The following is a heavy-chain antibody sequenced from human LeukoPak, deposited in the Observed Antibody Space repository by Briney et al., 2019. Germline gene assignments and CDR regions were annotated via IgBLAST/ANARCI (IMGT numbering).Heavy chain of an antibody. V-gene: IGHV3-11*04. CDR2: ISGSGITV. D-gene: IGHD3-22*01. J-gene: IGHJ4*02. CDR3: ARGPHSSGYYGHYFDY. Sequence: PGGSLRLSCAASGFTFSDYYMTWVRQAPGKGLEWVSCISGSGITVYYVDSVKGRFTISRDNAKNSLYLQMNSLRAEDTAVYYCARGPHSSGYYGHYFDYWGQGTLVTVSS. CDR1: GFTFSDYY.